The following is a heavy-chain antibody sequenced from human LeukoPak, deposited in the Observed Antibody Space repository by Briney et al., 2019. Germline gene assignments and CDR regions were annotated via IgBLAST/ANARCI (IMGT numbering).Heavy chain of an antibody. V-gene: IGHV3-21*01. D-gene: IGHD6-6*01. CDR3: ARDHPHREYSSSWVDY. Sequence: PGGSLRLSCAASGFTFSSYSMNWVRQAPGKGLEWVSSISSSSSYIYYADSVKGRFTISRDNAKNSLYLQMNSLRAEDTAVYYCARDHPHREYSSSWVDYWGQGTLVTVSS. CDR1: GFTFSSYS. CDR2: ISSSSSYI. J-gene: IGHJ4*02.